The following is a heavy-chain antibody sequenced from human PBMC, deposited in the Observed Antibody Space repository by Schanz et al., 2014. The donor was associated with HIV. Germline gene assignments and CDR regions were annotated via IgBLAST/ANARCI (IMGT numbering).Heavy chain of an antibody. CDR2: ISYDGSNK. CDR1: GFTFSTYG. J-gene: IGHJ6*02. D-gene: IGHD3-16*01. CDR3: ARVANWDYYGMDV. V-gene: IGHV3-30*03. Sequence: QVQLVESGGGVVQPGRSLRLSCAASGFTFSTYGMHWVRQAPGKGLEWVAFISYDGSNKYYADSVKGRFTISRDNSKNTLYLQMNSLRAEDTAVYYCARVANWDYYGMDVWGQGTTVTVS.